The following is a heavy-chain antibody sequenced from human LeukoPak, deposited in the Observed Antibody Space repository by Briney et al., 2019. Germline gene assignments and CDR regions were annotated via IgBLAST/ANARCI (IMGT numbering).Heavy chain of an antibody. V-gene: IGHV1-69*13. J-gene: IGHJ4*02. CDR3: AIPGVSDY. CDR2: IIPIFGTA. CDR1: GGTLSSYT. Sequence: SVTVSCKASGGTLSSYTITWVRQAPGQGLEWMGGIIPIFGTADYAQKFQGRVTITADESTSTAYMELSSLRSEDAAVYYCAIPGVSDYWGQGTLVTVSS.